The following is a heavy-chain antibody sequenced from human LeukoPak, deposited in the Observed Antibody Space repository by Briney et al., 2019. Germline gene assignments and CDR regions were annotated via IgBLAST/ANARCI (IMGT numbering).Heavy chain of an antibody. D-gene: IGHD6-19*01. V-gene: IGHV4-39*01. CDR1: GVSISSDSYY. Sequence: SETLSLTCTVSGVSISSDSYYWAWIRQPPGKGLEWIASIYYSGSTYYNPSLKSRVTISVDTSRNQFSLKLSSVTAADTAVYYCASLAVAGLSEGFWGQGTLVIVSS. J-gene: IGHJ4*02. CDR3: ASLAVAGLSEGF. CDR2: IYYSGST.